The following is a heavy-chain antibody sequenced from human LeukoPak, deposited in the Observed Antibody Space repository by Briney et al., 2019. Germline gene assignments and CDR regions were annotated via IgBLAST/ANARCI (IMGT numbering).Heavy chain of an antibody. V-gene: IGHV3-66*02. CDR2: IYSGGST. CDR1: GFTVSSNY. J-gene: IGHJ4*02. CDR3: ARDFTAAADTD. Sequence: GGSLRLSCADSGFTVSSNYMSWVRQAPGKGLEWVSVIYSGGSTYYADSVKGRFTISRDNSKNTLYLQMNSLRAEDTAVYYCARDFTAAADTDWGQGTLVTVSS. D-gene: IGHD6-13*01.